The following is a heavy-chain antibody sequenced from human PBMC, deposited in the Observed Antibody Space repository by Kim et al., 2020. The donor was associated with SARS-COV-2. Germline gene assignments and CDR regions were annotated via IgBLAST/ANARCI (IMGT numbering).Heavy chain of an antibody. D-gene: IGHD3-16*02. Sequence: GWSLRLSCAASGFTFSDYYMSWIRQAPGKGLEWVSYISSSSSYTNYADSVKGRFTISRDNAKNSLYLQMNSLRAEDTAVYYCARVGYDYVWGSYRDYYYYYGMDVWGKGTTVTVSS. J-gene: IGHJ6*04. CDR1: GFTFSDYY. CDR3: ARVGYDYVWGSYRDYYYYYGMDV. V-gene: IGHV3-11*05. CDR2: ISSSSSYT.